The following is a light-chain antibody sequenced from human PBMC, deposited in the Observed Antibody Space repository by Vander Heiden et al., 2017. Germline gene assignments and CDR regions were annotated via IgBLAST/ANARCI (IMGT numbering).Light chain of an antibody. CDR1: RSDVGSYNR. CDR3: SSYTSSSTYV. Sequence: QSALTHPPSVSGSPGQSVTISCTGTRSDVGSYNRVSWYQQPPGTAPKLSSSEVTRRPSGVPDRCSGSKSGNTASMTISGLQAEDEADYYCSSYTSSSTYVFGTGTKVTVL. V-gene: IGLV2-18*02. CDR2: EVT. J-gene: IGLJ1*01.